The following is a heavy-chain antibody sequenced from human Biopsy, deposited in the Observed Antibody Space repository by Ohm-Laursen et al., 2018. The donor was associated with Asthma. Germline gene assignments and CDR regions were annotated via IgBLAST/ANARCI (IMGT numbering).Heavy chain of an antibody. CDR3: AKDVFPGWELRRGPDY. Sequence: SLRLSCSASGFTFSNYGMHWVRQAQGKGLDWVAVISFDGSNKNYTDSVKGRFTISRDNSRNTLHLQMNSLRAEDTAVYYCAKDVFPGWELRRGPDYWGQRTLVTVSS. CDR1: GFTFSNYG. J-gene: IGHJ4*02. D-gene: IGHD1-26*01. CDR2: ISFDGSNK. V-gene: IGHV3-30*18.